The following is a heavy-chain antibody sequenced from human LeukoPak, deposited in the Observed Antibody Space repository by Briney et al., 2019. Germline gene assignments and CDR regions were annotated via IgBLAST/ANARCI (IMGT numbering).Heavy chain of an antibody. Sequence: ASVKVSCKASGYSFTNYAMNWVRQAPGRGLEWMGWINTYSANTNYAQEFQDRVIMTTDTSTSTAYMELRSLRSDDTAVYYCGREGGIARPPYLYYYIDVWGKGTTVTVSS. D-gene: IGHD6-6*01. CDR3: GREGGIARPPYLYYYIDV. V-gene: IGHV1-18*01. J-gene: IGHJ6*03. CDR2: INTYSANT. CDR1: GYSFTNYA.